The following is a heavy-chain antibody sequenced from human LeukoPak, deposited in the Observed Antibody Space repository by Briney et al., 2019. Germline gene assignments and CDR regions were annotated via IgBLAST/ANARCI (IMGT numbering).Heavy chain of an antibody. D-gene: IGHD2-2*01. V-gene: IGHV4-34*01. CDR3: ARGFVGVVPAAMTEGGNWFDP. Sequence: SETLSLTCAVYGGSFSGYYWSWIRQPPGKGLEWIGEINHSGSTNSNPPLKSRVTISVDTSKNQFSLKLSSVTAVDTAVYYCARGFVGVVPAAMTEGGNWFDPWGQGTLVTVSS. CDR2: INHSGST. J-gene: IGHJ5*02. CDR1: GGSFSGYY.